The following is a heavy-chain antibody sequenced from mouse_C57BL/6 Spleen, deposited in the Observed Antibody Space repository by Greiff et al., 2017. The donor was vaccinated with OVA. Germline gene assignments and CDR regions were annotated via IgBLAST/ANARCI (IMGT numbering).Heavy chain of an antibody. V-gene: IGHV1-53*01. Sequence: QVPLQQPGTELVKPGASVKLSCKASGYTFTSYWMHWVKQRPGQGLAWIGNINPSNGDTNYNEKFKSKITLTVDKSSSTAYMQRSSLTSEDSAVYYCARSFSYWGQGTTLTVSS. J-gene: IGHJ2*01. CDR1: GYTFTSYW. CDR2: INPSNGDT. CDR3: ARSFSY.